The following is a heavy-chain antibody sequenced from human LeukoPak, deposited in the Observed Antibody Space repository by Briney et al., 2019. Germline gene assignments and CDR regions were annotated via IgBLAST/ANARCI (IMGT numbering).Heavy chain of an antibody. V-gene: IGHV4-39*07. Sequence: SETLSLTCTVSGDSISSTNYNWGWIRQPPGKRLEWIASFYYSGNTYYNPSLKSRVIISADTSKNQFSLKLSSVTAADTAVYYCARVGRVVVFDYWGQGTLVTVSS. CDR3: ARVGRVVVFDY. J-gene: IGHJ4*02. CDR1: GDSISSTNYN. D-gene: IGHD2-2*01. CDR2: FYYSGNT.